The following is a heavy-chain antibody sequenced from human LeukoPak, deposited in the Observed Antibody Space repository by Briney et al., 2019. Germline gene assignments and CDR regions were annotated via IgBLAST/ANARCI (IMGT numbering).Heavy chain of an antibody. CDR2: ISYSGNT. CDR3: AIRGISMIRGLITYYFDY. J-gene: IGHJ4*02. Sequence: PAEALSLTCSVSGGSISSSNYFWGWVRQPPGKGLESIVSISYSGNTYYNPSLKSRVTICADTSKNQYSLKLSYVTAADTAVYYCAIRGISMIRGLITYYFDYWGQGILGTVSS. D-gene: IGHD3-10*01. V-gene: IGHV4-39*01. CDR1: GGSISSSNYF.